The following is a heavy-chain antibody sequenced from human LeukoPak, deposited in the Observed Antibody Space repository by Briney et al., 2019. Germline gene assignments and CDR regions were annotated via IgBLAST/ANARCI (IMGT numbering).Heavy chain of an antibody. CDR1: GGSISDYY. CDR3: ARVLRGAVTSDCFDP. Sequence: SETLSLTCTVSGGSISDYYRTWIRQAPGKGLEWLGYISNSGTTDYNPSLKSRVTMSVDTSKNEFSLKVTSVTAADTAMYYCARVLRGAVTSDCFDPWGQGTLVTVSS. J-gene: IGHJ5*02. CDR2: ISNSGTT. D-gene: IGHD4-17*01. V-gene: IGHV4-59*01.